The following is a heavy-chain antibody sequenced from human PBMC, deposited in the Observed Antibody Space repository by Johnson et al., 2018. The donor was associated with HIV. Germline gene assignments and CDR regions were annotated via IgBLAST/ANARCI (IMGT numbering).Heavy chain of an antibody. CDR3: AKVLSPRPWGDDAFDI. J-gene: IGHJ3*02. V-gene: IGHV3-7*02. CDR1: GFMFSDYW. CDR2: INQDGSEK. D-gene: IGHD7-27*01. Sequence: VQLVESGGGLVQPGGSLRLSCVASGFMFSDYWMTWVRQAPGKGLEWVANINQDGSEKYYLDSVKGRFTISRDNAKSSLYLQMNSLRAEDTAVYYCAKVLSPRPWGDDAFDIWGQGTMVTVSS.